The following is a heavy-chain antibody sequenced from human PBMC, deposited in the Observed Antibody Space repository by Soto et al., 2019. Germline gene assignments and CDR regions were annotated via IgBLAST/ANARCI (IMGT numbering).Heavy chain of an antibody. V-gene: IGHV3-30*18. Sequence: QPGGSLRLSCAASGFTFSSYGMHWVRQAPGKGLEWVAVISYGGSNKYYADSVKGRFTISRDNSKNTLYLQMNSLRAEDTAVYYCAKDHKTVLRYFDRFDYWGQGTLVTVSS. CDR2: ISYGGSNK. CDR1: GFTFSSYG. CDR3: AKDHKTVLRYFDRFDY. J-gene: IGHJ4*02. D-gene: IGHD3-9*01.